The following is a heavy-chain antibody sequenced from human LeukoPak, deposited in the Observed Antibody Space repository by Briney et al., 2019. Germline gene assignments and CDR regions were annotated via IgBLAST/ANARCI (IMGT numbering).Heavy chain of an antibody. CDR2: ISGSGGST. J-gene: IGHJ4*02. D-gene: IGHD3-10*01. V-gene: IGHV3-23*01. CDR3: AKLFRFDYYGSGSYRYYFDY. CDR1: GFTFSSYA. Sequence: PGRSLRLSCAASGFTFSSYAMSWVRQAPGKGLEWVSAISGSGGSTYYADSVKGRFTISRDNSKNTLYLQMNSLRAEDTAVYYCAKLFRFDYYGSGSYRYYFDYWGQGTLVTVSS.